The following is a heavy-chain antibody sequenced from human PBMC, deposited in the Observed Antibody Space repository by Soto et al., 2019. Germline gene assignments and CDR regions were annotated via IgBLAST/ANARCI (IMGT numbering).Heavy chain of an antibody. D-gene: IGHD3-16*01. CDR3: ATASRGYTFGFDS. J-gene: IGHJ4*02. V-gene: IGHV1-58*01. CDR1: GFSLSTST. CDR2: IVVGNGNT. Sequence: TVKVSCKASGFSLSTSTVQWVRQSRGHRLEWIGWIVVGNGNTNFAQNLRQRVTFSRDMSTNTAYMDVNSLRSDDTAMYYCATASRGYTFGFDSWGQGSLVTVSS.